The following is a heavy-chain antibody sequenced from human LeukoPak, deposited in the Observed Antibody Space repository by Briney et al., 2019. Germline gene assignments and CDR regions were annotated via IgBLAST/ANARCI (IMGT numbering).Heavy chain of an antibody. J-gene: IGHJ3*02. Sequence: GGALRLSCGGPGVILSNYWMHWVRHVPGKGPVWVSCINEDGSYTDYADSVKGRFTFSRDNAKSTVFLQMNSLRDDDTAIYYCIRDLTGFGAFEIWGQGTAVTVSS. CDR2: INEDGSYT. D-gene: IGHD3-9*01. CDR3: IRDLTGFGAFEI. CDR1: GVILSNYW. V-gene: IGHV3-74*01.